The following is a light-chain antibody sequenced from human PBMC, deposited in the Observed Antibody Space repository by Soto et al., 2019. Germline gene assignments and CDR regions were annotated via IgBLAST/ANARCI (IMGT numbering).Light chain of an antibody. Sequence: VVLTRSPATLSLSPGERAVVSCWASQSVNSLLAWYQHKPGQAPRLLIYRASTRATDTPDRFSGSGFGTDFALTISSLQSEDSAVYYCQQYNKWPITFGQGTRLEI. V-gene: IGKV3-15*01. CDR1: QSVNSL. CDR2: RAS. J-gene: IGKJ5*01. CDR3: QQYNKWPIT.